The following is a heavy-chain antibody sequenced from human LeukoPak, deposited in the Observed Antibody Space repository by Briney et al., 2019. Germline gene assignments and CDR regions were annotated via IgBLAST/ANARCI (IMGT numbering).Heavy chain of an antibody. CDR3: ARNGRVRRVVKDLFEY. CDR2: VSPYNGNT. CDR1: GYTFTGYY. V-gene: IGHV1-18*04. D-gene: IGHD3-10*01. J-gene: IGHJ4*02. Sequence: ASVKVSCKASGYTFTGYYMHWVRQAPGQGLEWMGRVSPYNGNTYYSQRFQGRVTITKDTSTGTAYMDLRNLRDDDTAMYYCARNGRVRRVVKDLFEYWGQGTLVAVSS.